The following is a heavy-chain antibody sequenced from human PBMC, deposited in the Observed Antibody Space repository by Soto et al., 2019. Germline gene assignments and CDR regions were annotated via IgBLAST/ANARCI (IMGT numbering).Heavy chain of an antibody. Sequence: EVQLVESGGGLVKPGGSLRLSCAASGFTFSSYSMNWVRQAPGKGLEWVSSISSSSSYIYYADSVKGRFTISRENAKNSLYLQMNSLRAGDTAVYYCARAVYSSSTIYYYGMDVWGQGTTVTVSS. CDR1: GFTFSSYS. V-gene: IGHV3-21*01. J-gene: IGHJ6*02. CDR2: ISSSSSYI. D-gene: IGHD6-6*01. CDR3: ARAVYSSSTIYYYGMDV.